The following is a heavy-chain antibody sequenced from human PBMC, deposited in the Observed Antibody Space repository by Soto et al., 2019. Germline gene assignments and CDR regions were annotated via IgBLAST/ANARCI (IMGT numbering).Heavy chain of an antibody. J-gene: IGHJ4*02. CDR2: IWYDGSNK. V-gene: IGHV3-33*01. CDR1: GFTFSSYG. Sequence: QVQLVESGGGVVQPGRSLRLSCAASGFTFSSYGMHWVRQAPGKGLEWVAVIWYDGSNKYYADSVKGRFTISRDNPKNRLYLQMNGLRAEDTAVYYCARESSLPFDYWGQGPLVTVSS. CDR3: ARESSLPFDY.